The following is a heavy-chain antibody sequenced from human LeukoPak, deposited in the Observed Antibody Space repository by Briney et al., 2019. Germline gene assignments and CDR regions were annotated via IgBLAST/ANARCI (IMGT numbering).Heavy chain of an antibody. Sequence: ASVKVSCMAPGYTFTSYDINWVRQATGQGLEWMGWMNPNSGNTGYAQKFQGRVTMTRNTSISTAYMELSSLRSEDTAVYYCARKPGRGRFLEWWVGLDMDVWGKGTTITVSS. V-gene: IGHV1-8*01. J-gene: IGHJ6*03. CDR3: ARKPGRGRFLEWWVGLDMDV. D-gene: IGHD3-3*01. CDR2: MNPNSGNT. CDR1: GYTFTSYD.